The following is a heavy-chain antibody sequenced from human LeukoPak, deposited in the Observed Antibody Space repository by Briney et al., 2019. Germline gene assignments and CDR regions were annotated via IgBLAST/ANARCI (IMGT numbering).Heavy chain of an antibody. CDR3: AKDYYGSGSYLFDY. D-gene: IGHD3-10*01. CDR2: ISPSGGIT. V-gene: IGHV3-23*01. Sequence: GGSLRLSCAASGFTFSSHGMNWVRQAPGKGLEWVSGISPSGGITYYTDSVKGRFTISRDNSKNTLYLQMNSLRAEDTAVYYCAKDYYGSGSYLFDYWGQGTLVTVSS. CDR1: GFTFSSHG. J-gene: IGHJ4*02.